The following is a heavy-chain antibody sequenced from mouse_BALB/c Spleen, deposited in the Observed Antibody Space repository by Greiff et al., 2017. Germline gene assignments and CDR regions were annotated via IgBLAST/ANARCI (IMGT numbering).Heavy chain of an antibody. D-gene: IGHD2-14*01. CDR1: GFTFSDFY. Sequence: EVKLVESGGGLVQPGGSLRLSCATSGFTFSDFYMEWVRQPPGKRLEWIAASRNKANDYTTEYSASVKGRFIVSRDTSQSILYLQMNALRAEGTAIYYCARDDRYDGARFAYWGQGTLVTVSA. CDR2: SRNKANDYTT. CDR3: ARDDRYDGARFAY. V-gene: IGHV7-1*02. J-gene: IGHJ3*01.